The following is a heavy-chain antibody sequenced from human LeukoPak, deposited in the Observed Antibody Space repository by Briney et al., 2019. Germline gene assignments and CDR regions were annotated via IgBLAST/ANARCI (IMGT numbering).Heavy chain of an antibody. J-gene: IGHJ4*02. CDR3: ARDSAQGSGKYYFDY. D-gene: IGHD3-3*01. Sequence: SETLSLTCNVSGYSISSGYFWGWVRQAPGKGLEWIGSIYQRATVHYNPSLKSRVTISLDTSKNHFSLNLRSMQASDTAVYYCARDSAQGSGKYYFDYWGQGTLVTVSS. CDR1: GYSISSGYF. CDR2: IYQRATV. V-gene: IGHV4-38-2*02.